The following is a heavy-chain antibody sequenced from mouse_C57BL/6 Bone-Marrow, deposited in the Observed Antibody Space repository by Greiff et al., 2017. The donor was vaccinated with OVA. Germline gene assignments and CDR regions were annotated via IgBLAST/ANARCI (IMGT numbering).Heavy chain of an antibody. D-gene: IGHD2-3*01. J-gene: IGHJ1*03. CDR2: SRNKANDYTT. Sequence: EVKLVESGGGLVQSGRSLRLSCATSGFTFSDFYMEWVRQAPGKGLEWIAASRNKANDYTTEYSASVKGRFIVSRDTSQSILYLQMNALRAEDTAIYYCARDAWRYDGYFSYWYFDVWGTGTTVTVSS. CDR1: GFTFSDFY. CDR3: ARDAWRYDGYFSYWYFDV. V-gene: IGHV7-1*01.